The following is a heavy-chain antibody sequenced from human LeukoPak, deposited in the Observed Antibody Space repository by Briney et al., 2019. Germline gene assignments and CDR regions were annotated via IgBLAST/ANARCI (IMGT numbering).Heavy chain of an antibody. D-gene: IGHD6-19*01. CDR2: IYTSGST. V-gene: IGHV4-4*07. Sequence: SETLPLTCTVSGGSISSYYWSWIRQPAGKGLEWIGRIYTSGSTNYNPSLKSRVTVSVDTSKNQFSLKLSSVTAADTAVYYCGGSGWSGGPFDNWGQGTLVTVSS. CDR3: GGSGWSGGPFDN. CDR1: GGSISSYY. J-gene: IGHJ4*02.